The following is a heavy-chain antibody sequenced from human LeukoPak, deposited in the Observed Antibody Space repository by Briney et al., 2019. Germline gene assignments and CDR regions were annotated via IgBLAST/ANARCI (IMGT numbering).Heavy chain of an antibody. V-gene: IGHV3-23*01. CDR3: AKVMYRGLSSALDY. Sequence: GGSLRLSCAASGFTFSSYAMSWVRQAPGKGLEWVSAISGSGGSTYYADSVKGRFTISRDNSKNTLYLQMNSLRAEDTAVYYCAKVMYRGLSSALDYWGQGTLVAVSS. CDR1: GFTFSSYA. D-gene: IGHD1-26*01. CDR2: ISGSGGST. J-gene: IGHJ4*02.